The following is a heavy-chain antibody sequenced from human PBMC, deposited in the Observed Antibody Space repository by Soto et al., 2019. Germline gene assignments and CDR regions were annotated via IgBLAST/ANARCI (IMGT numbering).Heavy chain of an antibody. J-gene: IGHJ6*02. CDR2: ISSNGGST. CDR3: VKLMTTVTPYYYYSGMDV. CDR1: GFTFSSYA. Sequence: LGGSLRLSCSASGFTFSSYAMHWVRQAPGKGLEYVSAISSNGGSTYYADSVKGRFTISRDNSKNTLYLQMSSLRAEDTAVYYCVKLMTTVTPYYYYSGMDVWGQGTTVTVSS. D-gene: IGHD4-17*01. V-gene: IGHV3-64D*06.